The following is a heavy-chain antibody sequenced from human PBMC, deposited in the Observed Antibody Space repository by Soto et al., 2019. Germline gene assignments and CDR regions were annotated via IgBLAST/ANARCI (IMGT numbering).Heavy chain of an antibody. J-gene: IGHJ4*02. Sequence: SETLSLTCTVSGGSISSYYWSWVRQPPGKGLEWIGYIYYSGSTNYNPSLKSRVTISVDTSKDQFSLKLSSVTAADTAVYYCAGDYGGNAPNLYYFDYWGQGTLVTVSS. CDR3: AGDYGGNAPNLYYFDY. CDR2: IYYSGST. D-gene: IGHD4-17*01. V-gene: IGHV4-59*01. CDR1: GGSISSYY.